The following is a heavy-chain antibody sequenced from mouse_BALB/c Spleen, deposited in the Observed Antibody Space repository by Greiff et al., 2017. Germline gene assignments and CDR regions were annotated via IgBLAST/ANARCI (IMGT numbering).Heavy chain of an antibody. CDR3: ARSSGNPYAMDY. CDR2: ISTYYGNT. CDR1: SYTFTDYA. J-gene: IGHJ4*01. V-gene: IGHV1-67*01. Sequence: QVQLKQSGPELVRPGVSVKISCKGSSYTFTDYAMHWVKQSHAKSLEWIGVISTYYGNTNYNQKFKGKATMTVDKSSSTAYMELARLTSEDSAVYYCARSSGNPYAMDYWGQGTSVTVSS. D-gene: IGHD2-1*01.